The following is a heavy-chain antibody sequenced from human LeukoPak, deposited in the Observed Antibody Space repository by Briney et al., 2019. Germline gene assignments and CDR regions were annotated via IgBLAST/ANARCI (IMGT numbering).Heavy chain of an antibody. CDR3: AKDGGRRFEYCSGGSCLYYYYGMDV. CDR2: ISWDGGST. Sequence: HPGGSLRLSCAASGFTFDDYAMHWVRQAPGKGLEWVSLISWDGGSTNYADSVKGRFTISRDNSKNSLYLQMNSLRAEDTALYYCAKDGGRRFEYCSGGSCLYYYYGMDVWGKGTTVTVSS. J-gene: IGHJ6*04. D-gene: IGHD2-15*01. CDR1: GFTFDDYA. V-gene: IGHV3-43D*04.